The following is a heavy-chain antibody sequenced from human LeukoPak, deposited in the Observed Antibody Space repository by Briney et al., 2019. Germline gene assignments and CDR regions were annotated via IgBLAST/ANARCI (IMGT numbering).Heavy chain of an antibody. CDR3: ARRGRRAYGSGSYHDY. CDR2: IYYSGST. CDR1: GGSISSYY. Sequence: SETLSLTCTVSGGSISSYYWGWIRQPPVKGLEWIGSIYYSGSTYYNPSLKSRVTISVDTSKNQFSLKLSSVTAADTAVYYCARRGRRAYGSGSYHDYWGQGTLVTVSS. V-gene: IGHV4-39*01. J-gene: IGHJ4*02. D-gene: IGHD3-10*01.